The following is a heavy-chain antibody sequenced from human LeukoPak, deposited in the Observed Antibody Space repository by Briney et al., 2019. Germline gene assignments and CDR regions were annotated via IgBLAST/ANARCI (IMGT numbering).Heavy chain of an antibody. CDR2: IYYSGST. J-gene: IGHJ4*02. CDR1: GGSISSGGYY. V-gene: IGHV4-31*03. Sequence: SETLSLTRTVSGGSISSGGYYWSWIRQHPGKGLEWIGYIYYSGSTYYNPSLKSRVTISVDTSKNQFSLKLSSVTAADTAVYYCARFVVLRYFDWLSRVDGPYYFDYWGQGTLVTVSS. D-gene: IGHD3-9*01. CDR3: ARFVVLRYFDWLSRVDGPYYFDY.